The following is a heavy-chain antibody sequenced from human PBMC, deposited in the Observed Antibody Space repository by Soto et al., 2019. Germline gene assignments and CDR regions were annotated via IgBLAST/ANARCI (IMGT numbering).Heavy chain of an antibody. CDR2: INSDGSST. J-gene: IGHJ5*02. Sequence: GGSMRLSCAASGFTFGSYWMHWVRQAPGKGLVWVSRINSDGSSTSYADSVKGRFTISRDNAKNTLYLQMNSLRAEDTAVYYCAGVVVVAADITWFDPWGQGTLVTVSP. CDR3: AGVVVVAADITWFDP. D-gene: IGHD2-15*01. CDR1: GFTFGSYW. V-gene: IGHV3-74*01.